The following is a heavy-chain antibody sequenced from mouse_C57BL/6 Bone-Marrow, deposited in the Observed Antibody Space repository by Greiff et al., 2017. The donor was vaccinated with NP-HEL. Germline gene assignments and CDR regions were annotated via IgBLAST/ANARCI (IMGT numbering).Heavy chain of an antibody. Sequence: EVQLVESGGGLVKPGGSLKLSCAASGFTFSSYAMSWVRQTPEKRLEWVATISDGGSYTYYPDNVKGRFTISRDNAKNNLYLQMSHLKSEDTAMYYCASRVPQATFAYWGQGTLVTVSA. J-gene: IGHJ3*01. V-gene: IGHV5-4*01. CDR1: GFTFSSYA. CDR3: ASRVPQATFAY. CDR2: ISDGGSYT. D-gene: IGHD3-2*02.